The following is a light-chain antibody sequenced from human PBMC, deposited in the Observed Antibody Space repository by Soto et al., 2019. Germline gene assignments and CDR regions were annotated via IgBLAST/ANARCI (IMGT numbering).Light chain of an antibody. V-gene: IGLV2-8*01. CDR3: SSYAGSNRV. Sequence: QSVLTQPPSASGSPGQSVTISCTGTSSVVGGYNYVSWYQQHPGKAPKLMIYEVSKRPSGVPDRFSGSKSGNTASLTVSGLQAEDEADYYCSSYAGSNRVFGTGTKLTVL. CDR2: EVS. J-gene: IGLJ1*01. CDR1: SSVVGGYNY.